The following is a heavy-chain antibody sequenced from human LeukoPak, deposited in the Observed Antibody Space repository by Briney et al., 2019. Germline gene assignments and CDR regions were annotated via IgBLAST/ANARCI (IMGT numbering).Heavy chain of an antibody. CDR2: ISSSSSYI. CDR3: ALGSGRYDGSDFDC. J-gene: IGHJ4*02. CDR1: GFTFSSYS. V-gene: IGHV3-21*01. Sequence: GSLRLSCAASGFTFSSYSMNWVRQAPGKGLEWVSSISSSSSYIYYADSVKGRFTISRDNAKNSLYLQMNSLRAEDTAVYYCALGSGRYDGSDFDCWGQGTLVTVSS. D-gene: IGHD3-22*01.